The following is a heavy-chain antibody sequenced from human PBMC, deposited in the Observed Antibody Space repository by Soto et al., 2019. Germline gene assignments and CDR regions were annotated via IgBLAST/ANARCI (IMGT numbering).Heavy chain of an antibody. CDR3: ARIKTYYYDSSGYYYGISGRDYFDY. CDR2: IYPGDSDT. Sequence: GESLKISCKGSGYSFTSYWIGWVRQMPGKGLEWMGIIYPGDSDTRYSPSFQGQVTISADKSISTAYLQWSSLKASDTAMYYCARIKTYYYDSSGYYYGISGRDYFDYWGQGTLVTVSS. J-gene: IGHJ4*02. CDR1: GYSFTSYW. V-gene: IGHV5-51*01. D-gene: IGHD3-22*01.